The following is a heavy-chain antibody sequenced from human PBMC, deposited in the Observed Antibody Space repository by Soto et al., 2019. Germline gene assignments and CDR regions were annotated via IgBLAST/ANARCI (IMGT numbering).Heavy chain of an antibody. CDR3: AREGANDILTGYNPPRGFGY. D-gene: IGHD3-9*01. V-gene: IGHV3-48*01. J-gene: IGHJ4*02. CDR2: ISSSSSTI. CDR1: GFTFSSYS. Sequence: PGGSLRLSCAASGFTFSSYSMSWVRQAPGKGLEWVSYISSSSSTIYYADSVKGRFTISRDNAKNSLYLQMNSLRAEDTAVYYCAREGANDILTGYNPPRGFGYWGQGTLVTVSS.